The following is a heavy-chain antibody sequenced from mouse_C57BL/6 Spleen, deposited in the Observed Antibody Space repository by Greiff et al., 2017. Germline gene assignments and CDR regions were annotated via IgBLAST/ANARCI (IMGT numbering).Heavy chain of an antibody. D-gene: IGHD1-1*01. V-gene: IGHV1-82*01. Sequence: VQLQQSGPELVKPGASVKISCKASGYAFSSSWMNWVKQRPGKGLEWIGRIYPGDGDTNYNGKFKGKATLTADQSSSTAYMQLSSLTSEDSAVYFCARPLLRGYAMGYWGQGTSVTVSS. J-gene: IGHJ4*01. CDR3: ARPLLRGYAMGY. CDR1: GYAFSSSW. CDR2: IYPGDGDT.